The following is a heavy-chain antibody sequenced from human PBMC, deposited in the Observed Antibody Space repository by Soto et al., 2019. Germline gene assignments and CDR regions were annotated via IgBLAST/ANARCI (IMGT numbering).Heavy chain of an antibody. CDR1: GFTVSSNY. CDR2: IYSGGST. J-gene: IGHJ3*02. Sequence: GGSLRLSCAASGFTVSSNYMSWVRQAPGKGLEWDSVIYSGGSTYYADSVKGRFTISRDNSKNTLYLQMNSLRAEDTAVYYCARSEKKYQLLYGIGAFDIWGQGTMVTVSS. V-gene: IGHV3-66*01. CDR3: ARSEKKYQLLYGIGAFDI. D-gene: IGHD2-2*02.